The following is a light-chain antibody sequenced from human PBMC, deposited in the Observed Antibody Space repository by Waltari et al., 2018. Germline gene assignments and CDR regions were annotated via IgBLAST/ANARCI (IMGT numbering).Light chain of an antibody. CDR3: QQYGSSPET. J-gene: IGKJ2*01. CDR1: QSVSSSY. Sequence: EIALTQSPGTLSLSPGERATLSCRASQSVSSSYLALYQQKPGQAPRLLIYGASSRATGIPDRFSGSGSGTDFTLTISRLEPEDFAVYYCQQYGSSPETFGQGTKVEIK. CDR2: GAS. V-gene: IGKV3-20*01.